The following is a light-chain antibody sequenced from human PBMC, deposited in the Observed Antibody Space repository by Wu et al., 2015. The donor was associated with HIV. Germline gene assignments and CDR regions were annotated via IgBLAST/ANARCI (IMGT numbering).Light chain of an antibody. Sequence: IVMTQSPATLSVSPGESATLSCRASQSVSTNLAWYQHKPGQAPRLLIYDASDRATGIPARFSGSRSGTDFTLTISSLEPEDFAVYYCQQRSKWPLTFGGGTKGGDQT. V-gene: IGKV3-11*01. CDR1: QSVSTN. J-gene: IGKJ4*01. CDR3: QQRSKWPLT. CDR2: DAS.